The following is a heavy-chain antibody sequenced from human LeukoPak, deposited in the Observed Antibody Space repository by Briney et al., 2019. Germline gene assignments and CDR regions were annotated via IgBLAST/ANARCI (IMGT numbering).Heavy chain of an antibody. J-gene: IGHJ4*02. D-gene: IGHD3-10*01. CDR2: IYYSGST. V-gene: IGHV4-39*01. CDR1: GDSISGSRYY. Sequence: SETLSLTCTVSGDSISGSRYYWAWIRQPPGKGLEWIGSIYYSGSTYYSPSLKSRVTISLDTSKNQFSLKLSSVTAADTAVYYCARHSGRGVLLWFGGSRTLFDYWGQGTLVTVSS. CDR3: ARHSGRGVLLWFGGSRTLFDY.